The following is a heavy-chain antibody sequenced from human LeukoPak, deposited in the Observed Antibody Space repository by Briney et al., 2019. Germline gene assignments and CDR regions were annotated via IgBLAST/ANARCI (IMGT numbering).Heavy chain of an antibody. J-gene: IGHJ2*01. CDR3: AKSAAGYWYFDL. Sequence: PAGSLRLSCAASGCTFDDYGMSWVRQAPGKGLEWLSGINWNGGSTGYADSVKGRFTISRDNAKNSLYLQMNSLRAGDTALYYCAKSAAGYWYFDLWGRGTLVTVSS. V-gene: IGHV3-20*04. CDR2: INWNGGST. CDR1: GCTFDDYG. D-gene: IGHD6-13*01.